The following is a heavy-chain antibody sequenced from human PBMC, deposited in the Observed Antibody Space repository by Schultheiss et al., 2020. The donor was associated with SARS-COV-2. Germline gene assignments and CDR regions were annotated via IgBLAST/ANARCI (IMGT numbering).Heavy chain of an antibody. CDR2: IYYSGST. J-gene: IGHJ6*02. Sequence: SETLSLTCTVSGGSISSGGYYWSWIRQHPGKGLEWIGYIYYSGSTYYNPSLKSLVTISVDTSKNQFSLKLSSVTAADTAVYYCARGRGDYHYYGMDVWGQGTTVTVSS. D-gene: IGHD2-15*01. CDR1: GGSISSGGYY. CDR3: ARGRGDYHYYGMDV. V-gene: IGHV4-31*01.